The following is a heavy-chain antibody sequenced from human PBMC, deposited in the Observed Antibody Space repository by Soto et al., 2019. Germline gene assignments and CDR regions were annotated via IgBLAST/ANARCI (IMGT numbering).Heavy chain of an antibody. CDR2: INPNSGGT. Sequence: ASVKVSCKASGYTFTGYYMHWVRQAPGQGLEWMGWINPNSGGTNYAQKFQGWVTMTRDTSISTAYMELSRLRSDDTAVYYCARGLGLRIVLRFLEWSTSLDYWGQGTLVTVSS. J-gene: IGHJ4*02. D-gene: IGHD3-3*01. CDR3: ARGLGLRIVLRFLEWSTSLDY. V-gene: IGHV1-2*04. CDR1: GYTFTGYY.